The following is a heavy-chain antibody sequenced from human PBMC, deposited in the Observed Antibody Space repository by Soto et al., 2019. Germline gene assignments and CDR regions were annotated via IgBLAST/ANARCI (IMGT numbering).Heavy chain of an antibody. V-gene: IGHV3-66*01. CDR3: ARAPSANYGDYRYYFDY. Sequence: GGSLRLSCAASGFTVSSNYMSWVRQAPGKGLEWVSVIYSGGSTYYADSVKGRFTISRDNSKNTLYLQMNSLRAEDTAVYYCARAPSANYGDYRYYFDYWGQGTLVTVSS. J-gene: IGHJ4*02. CDR2: IYSGGST. CDR1: GFTVSSNY. D-gene: IGHD4-17*01.